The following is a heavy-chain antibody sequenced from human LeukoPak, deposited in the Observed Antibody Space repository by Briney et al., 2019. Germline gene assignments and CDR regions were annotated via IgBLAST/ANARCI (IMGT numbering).Heavy chain of an antibody. CDR1: GGTFSSYA. Sequence: ASVKVSCKASGGTFSSYAISWVRQAPGQGLEWMGRIIPISGTANYAQKFQGRVTITTDESTSTAYMELSSLRSEDTAVYYCARGDSWSSLFDYWGQGTLVTVSS. D-gene: IGHD1-26*01. J-gene: IGHJ4*02. CDR3: ARGDSWSSLFDY. V-gene: IGHV1-69*05. CDR2: IIPISGTA.